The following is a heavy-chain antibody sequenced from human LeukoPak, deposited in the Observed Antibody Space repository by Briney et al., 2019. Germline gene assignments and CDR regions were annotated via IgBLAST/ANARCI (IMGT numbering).Heavy chain of an antibody. CDR3: ARVGVSSSSGAFDI. Sequence: SETLSLTCTVSGGSISSYYWSWIRQPPGKGLEWIGYIYYSGSTNYNPSLKSRVTISVDTSKNQFSLKLSSVTAADTAVYYCARVGVSSSSGAFDIWGQGTMVTVSS. D-gene: IGHD6-6*01. J-gene: IGHJ3*02. CDR2: IYYSGST. V-gene: IGHV4-59*08. CDR1: GGSISSYY.